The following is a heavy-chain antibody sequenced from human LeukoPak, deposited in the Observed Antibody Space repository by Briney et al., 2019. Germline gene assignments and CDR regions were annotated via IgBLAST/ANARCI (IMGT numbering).Heavy chain of an antibody. D-gene: IGHD3-3*01. Sequence: SETLSLTCAVYGGSFSGYYWSWIRQPPGKGLEWIGEINHSGSTNYNPSLKSRVTISVDTSKNQFSLKLSSVTAADTAVYYCARAGWSRFLEWLRTRGLFPNNWFDPWGQGTLVTVSS. J-gene: IGHJ5*02. CDR3: ARAGWSRFLEWLRTRGLFPNNWFDP. CDR2: INHSGST. V-gene: IGHV4-34*01. CDR1: GGSFSGYY.